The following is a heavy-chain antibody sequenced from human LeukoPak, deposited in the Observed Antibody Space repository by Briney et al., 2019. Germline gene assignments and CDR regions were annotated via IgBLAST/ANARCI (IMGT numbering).Heavy chain of an antibody. J-gene: IGHJ5*02. Sequence: GGPRSSSWAAPGFPSGTYWSHWVGQPQGRGLCGFPRIISVGSSTSYADSVKGRFTISRDNAKNTLYLQMNSLRAEDTAVYYCARGLLRIAAAGTGNWFDPWGQGTLVTVSS. V-gene: IGHV3-74*01. D-gene: IGHD6-13*01. CDR2: IISVGSST. CDR3: ARGLLRIAAAGTGNWFDP. CDR1: GFPSGTYW.